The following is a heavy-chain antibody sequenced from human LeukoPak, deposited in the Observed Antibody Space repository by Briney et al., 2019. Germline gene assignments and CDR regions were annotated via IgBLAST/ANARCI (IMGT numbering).Heavy chain of an antibody. CDR3: ARDVSKYAAAGTDY. Sequence: SETLSLTCAVYGGSFSGYYWSWIRQPPGKGLEWIGEINHSGSTNYNPSLKSRVTISVDTSKNQFSLKLSSVTAADTAVYYCARDVSKYAAAGTDYWGQGTLLTVSS. V-gene: IGHV4-34*01. J-gene: IGHJ4*02. D-gene: IGHD6-13*01. CDR2: INHSGST. CDR1: GGSFSGYY.